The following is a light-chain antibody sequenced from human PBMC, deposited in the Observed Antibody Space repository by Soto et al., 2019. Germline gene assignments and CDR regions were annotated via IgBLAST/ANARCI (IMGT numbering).Light chain of an antibody. CDR1: QSISSN. J-gene: IGKJ2*01. CDR2: AAS. CDR3: QQSYSSPPT. Sequence: DIQMTQSPSSLSASVGDRVIITCRASQSISSNLNWFQQKPGKAPKVLIYAASSLQSGVPSRFSGSGFGTEFTLTITSLQPEDFATYYCQQSYSSPPTFGQGTKLEIK. V-gene: IGKV1-39*01.